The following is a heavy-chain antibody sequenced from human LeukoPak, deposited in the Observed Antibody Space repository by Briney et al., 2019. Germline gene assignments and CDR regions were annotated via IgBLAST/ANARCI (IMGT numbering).Heavy chain of an antibody. Sequence: TGGSLRLSCAASGFTVSSSFMYWVRQAPGKGLEWVSVIQSGGATNYADSVKGRFTISRDDSKNTLFLDMSNLRVEDTALYYCARDLSAAFDFWGQGVLVTVSS. CDR2: IQSGGAT. CDR3: ARDLSAAFDF. V-gene: IGHV3-53*01. J-gene: IGHJ4*02. CDR1: GFTVSSSF. D-gene: IGHD6-25*01.